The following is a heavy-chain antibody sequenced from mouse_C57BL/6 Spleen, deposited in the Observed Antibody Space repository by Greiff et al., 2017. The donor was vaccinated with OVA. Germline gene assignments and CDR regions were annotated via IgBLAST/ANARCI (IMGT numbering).Heavy chain of an antibody. CDR1: GYTFTDHT. J-gene: IGHJ2*01. V-gene: IGHV1-78*01. D-gene: IGHD1-1*01. CDR2: IYPRDGST. CDR3: AREWGSSYGYFDY. Sequence: VKLQQSDAELVKPGASVKISCKVSGYTFTDHTIHWMKQRPEQGLEWIGYIYPRDGSTKYNEKFKGKATLTADKSSSTAYMQLNSLTSEDSAVYVCAREWGSSYGYFDYWGQGTTLTVSS.